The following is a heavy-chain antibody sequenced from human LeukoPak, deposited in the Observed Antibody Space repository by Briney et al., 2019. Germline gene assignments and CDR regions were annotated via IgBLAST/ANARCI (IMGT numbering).Heavy chain of an antibody. CDR2: IYSGGST. V-gene: IGHV3-66*02. CDR3: ARDASGARIAGY. CDR1: GFTVSSNY. Sequence: GGSLRLSCAASGFTVSSNYMSWVRQAPGKGLEWVSVIYSGGSTYYADSVKGRFTISRDNSKSTLYLQMNSLRAEDTAVYYCARDASGARIAGYWGQGTLVTVSS. D-gene: IGHD6-13*01. J-gene: IGHJ4*02.